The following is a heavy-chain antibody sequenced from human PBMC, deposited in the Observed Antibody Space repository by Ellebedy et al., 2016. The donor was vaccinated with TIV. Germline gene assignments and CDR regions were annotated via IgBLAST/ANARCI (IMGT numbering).Heavy chain of an antibody. CDR3: AKGRGGGSDSSAPRYYFDY. CDR2: ISNTGSRT. Sequence: PGGSLRLSCAASGFTFSSYAMSWVRQAPGKGLEWVSTISNTGSRTYYADSVEGRFLISRDNSKKKLYLQMNSLRAEDTAVYYCAKGRGGGSDSSAPRYYFDYWGLGTLVAVSS. V-gene: IGHV3-23*01. D-gene: IGHD3-22*01. J-gene: IGHJ4*02. CDR1: GFTFSSYA.